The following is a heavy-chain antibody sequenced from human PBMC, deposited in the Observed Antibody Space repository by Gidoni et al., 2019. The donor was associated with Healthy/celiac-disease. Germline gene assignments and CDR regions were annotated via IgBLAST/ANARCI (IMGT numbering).Heavy chain of an antibody. D-gene: IGHD6-6*01. CDR1: GYTFTSYD. CDR3: AREQLDSRGFDP. V-gene: IGHV1-8*01. Sequence: QVQLVQSGAEVKKPGASVKVSCKASGYTFTSYDINWVRQATGQGLEWMGWMNPNSGNTGYAQKFQGRVTMTRNTSRSTAYMELSSLRSEDTAVYYCAREQLDSRGFDPWGQGTLVTVSS. CDR2: MNPNSGNT. J-gene: IGHJ5*02.